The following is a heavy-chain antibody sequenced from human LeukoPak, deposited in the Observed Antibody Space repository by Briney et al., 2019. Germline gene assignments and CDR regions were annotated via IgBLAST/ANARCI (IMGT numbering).Heavy chain of an antibody. CDR1: GYTFTSYG. J-gene: IGHJ4*02. CDR2: ISAYNGNT. CDR3: ARGRLQDIAAATIAYLLDDY. Sequence: GASVKVSCKASGYTFTSYGISWVRQAPGQGLEWRGWISAYNGNTNYAQKLQGRVTMTTDTSTSTAYMELRSLRSDDTAVYYCARGRLQDIAAATIAYLLDDYWGQGTLVTVSS. D-gene: IGHD6-13*01. V-gene: IGHV1-18*01.